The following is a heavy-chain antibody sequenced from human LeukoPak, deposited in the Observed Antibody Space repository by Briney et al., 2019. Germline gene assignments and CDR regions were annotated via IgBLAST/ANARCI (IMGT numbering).Heavy chain of an antibody. J-gene: IGHJ4*02. Sequence: PGGSLRLSCAASGFTFSSYEMNWVRQAPGKGLEWVSYISSSGSTIYYADSVKGRFTISRDNAKNSLYLHMNSLRAEDTAVYYCARDHVGAIYFDYWGQGTLVTVSS. D-gene: IGHD1-26*01. CDR2: ISSSGSTI. CDR3: ARDHVGAIYFDY. CDR1: GFTFSSYE. V-gene: IGHV3-48*03.